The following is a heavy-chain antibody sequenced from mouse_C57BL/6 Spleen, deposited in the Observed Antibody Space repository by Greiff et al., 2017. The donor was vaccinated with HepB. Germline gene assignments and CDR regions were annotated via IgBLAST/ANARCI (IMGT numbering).Heavy chain of an antibody. V-gene: IGHV1-82*01. J-gene: IGHJ1*03. CDR3: ARRWNWYFDV. CDR2: IYPGDGDT. Sequence: QVQLQQSGPELVKPGASVKISCKASGYAFSSSWMNWVKQRPGKGLEWIGRIYPGDGDTNYNGKFKGKATLTADKSSSTAYMQLSSLTSEDSAVYFCARRWNWYFDVWGTGTTVTVSS. CDR1: GYAFSSSW.